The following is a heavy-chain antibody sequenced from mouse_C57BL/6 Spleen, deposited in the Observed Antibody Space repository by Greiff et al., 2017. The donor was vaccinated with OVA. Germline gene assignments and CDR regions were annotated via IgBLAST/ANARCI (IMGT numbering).Heavy chain of an antibody. D-gene: IGHD1-1*01. V-gene: IGHV1-76*01. J-gene: IGHJ2*01. CDR3: ARAVVAPDYFDY. Sequence: QVQLQQSGAELVRPGASVKLSCKASGYTFTDYYINWVKQRPGQGLEWIARIYPGSGNTYYNEKFKGKATLTAEKSSSPAYMQLSSLTSEDSAVYFCARAVVAPDYFDYWGQGTTLTVSS. CDR1: GYTFTDYY. CDR2: IYPGSGNT.